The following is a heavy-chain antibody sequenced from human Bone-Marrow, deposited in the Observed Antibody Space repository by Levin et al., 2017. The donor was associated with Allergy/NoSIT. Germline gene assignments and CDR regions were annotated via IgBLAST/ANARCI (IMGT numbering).Heavy chain of an antibody. Sequence: HPGGSLRLSCTASGFTFSLSAMSWVRQAPGKGLEWVAGLSGTGGTIYYAESVKGRFTISRDNSKNMLHLQMKSLRVEDTALYYCAKGRDAYNPGGGHWGQGTLVTVSS. CDR3: AKGRDAYNPGGGH. CDR1: GFTFSLSA. CDR2: LSGTGGTI. V-gene: IGHV3-23*01. D-gene: IGHD5-24*01. J-gene: IGHJ4*02.